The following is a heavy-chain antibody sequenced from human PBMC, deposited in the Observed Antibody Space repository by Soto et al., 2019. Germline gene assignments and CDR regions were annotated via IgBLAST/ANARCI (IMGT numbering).Heavy chain of an antibody. D-gene: IGHD2-2*02. Sequence: GESLKISCKGSGYSFTSYWIGWERQMPGKGLEWMGIIYLGDSDTRYSPSFQGQVTISADKPISTAYLQGSSLKASDTAMYYCARQTYCSSTSCYTVDSWGQGTLVTVSS. V-gene: IGHV5-51*01. J-gene: IGHJ4*02. CDR2: IYLGDSDT. CDR1: GYSFTSYW. CDR3: ARQTYCSSTSCYTVDS.